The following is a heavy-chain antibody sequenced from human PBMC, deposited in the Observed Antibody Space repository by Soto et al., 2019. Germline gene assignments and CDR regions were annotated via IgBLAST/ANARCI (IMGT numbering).Heavy chain of an antibody. D-gene: IGHD3-22*01. J-gene: IGHJ4*02. CDR1: GDSISSADYY. V-gene: IGHV4-30-4*01. CDR2: IFYSGTT. CDR3: ARDRFLSYYDSTTYYADY. Sequence: SETLSLTXTVSGDSISSADYYRSWIRQSPGKGLEWMGFIFYSGTTYYNPSLRSRLTLSVDTSKNQYYLKLSSVTAADTAVYYCARDRFLSYYDSTTYYADYWGQGTLVTVSS.